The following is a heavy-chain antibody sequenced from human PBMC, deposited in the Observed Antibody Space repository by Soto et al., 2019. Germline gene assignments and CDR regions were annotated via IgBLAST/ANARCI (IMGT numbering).Heavy chain of an antibody. CDR3: ARHEGVFPYYYYGMDV. CDR1: GGSISSSSYY. Sequence: PSETLSLTCTVSGGSISSSSYYWGWIRQPPGKGLEWIGSIYYSGSTYYNPSLKSRVTISVDTSKNQFSLKLSSVTAADTAVYYCARHEGVFPYYYYGMDVWGQGTTVTVS. J-gene: IGHJ6*02. D-gene: IGHD3-10*01. CDR2: IYYSGST. V-gene: IGHV4-39*01.